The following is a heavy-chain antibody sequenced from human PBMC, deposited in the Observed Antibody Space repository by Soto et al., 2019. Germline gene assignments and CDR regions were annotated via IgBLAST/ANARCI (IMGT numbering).Heavy chain of an antibody. V-gene: IGHV1-18*01. Sequence: ASVKVSCKASGYTFTSYGISWVRQAPGQGLEWMGWISAYNGNTNYAQKLQGRVTMTTDTSTSTAYMELRSLRSDDTAVYYCARDDCSSTSCKYNWFDPWGQGTLVTVSS. D-gene: IGHD2-2*01. CDR3: ARDDCSSTSCKYNWFDP. CDR2: ISAYNGNT. CDR1: GYTFTSYG. J-gene: IGHJ5*02.